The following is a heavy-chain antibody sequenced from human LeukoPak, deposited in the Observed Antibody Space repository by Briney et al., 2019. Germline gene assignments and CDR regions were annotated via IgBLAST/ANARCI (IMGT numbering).Heavy chain of an antibody. V-gene: IGHV3-33*01. CDR1: GFTFSSYG. D-gene: IGHD1-1*01. J-gene: IGHJ3*02. CDR3: ARESNDHDAFDI. CDR2: IWYDGSNK. Sequence: GGSLRLSCAASGFTFSSYGMHWVRQAPGKGLEWVAVIWYDGSNKYYADSVEGRFTISRDNSKNTLYLQMNSLRAEDTAVYYCARESNDHDAFDIWGQGTMVTVSS.